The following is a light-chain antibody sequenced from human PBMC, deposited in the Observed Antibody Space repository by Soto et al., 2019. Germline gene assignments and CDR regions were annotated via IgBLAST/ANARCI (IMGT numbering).Light chain of an antibody. CDR1: QSVSSN. Sequence: EIVMTQSPATLSVSPGERATLSCRASQSVSSNLAWYQQKPGQAPRLLIYGASTRATGIPARFSGSGSGTEFTLTISSLQSEDFAVYYCQQYNNWPGFTVGPGTKVDIK. CDR2: GAS. CDR3: QQYNNWPGFT. J-gene: IGKJ3*01. V-gene: IGKV3-15*01.